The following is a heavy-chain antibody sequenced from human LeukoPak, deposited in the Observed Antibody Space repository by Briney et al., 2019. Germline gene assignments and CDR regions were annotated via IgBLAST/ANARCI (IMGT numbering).Heavy chain of an antibody. CDR1: GGSISSFY. D-gene: IGHD6-19*01. J-gene: IGHJ4*02. CDR2: IDYSGST. V-gene: IGHV4-59*01. CDR3: ARYVLSVAGTSL. Sequence: SETLSLTCAVSGGSISSFYWSWIRQPPGKGLEWIGYIDYSGSTNYNPSLKSRVTISVDTSKNQFSLKLSSVTAADTAVYYCARYVLSVAGTSLWGQGTLVTVSS.